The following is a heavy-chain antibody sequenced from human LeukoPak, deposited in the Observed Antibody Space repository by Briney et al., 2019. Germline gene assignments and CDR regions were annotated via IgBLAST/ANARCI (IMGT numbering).Heavy chain of an antibody. V-gene: IGHV1-69*01. CDR3: ARVEGNYAAPFDY. CDR2: IIPIFGTA. Sequence: SSVKVSCRASGGTFSSYAISWVRQAPGQGLEWMGGIIPIFGTANYAQKFQGRVTITADESTSTAYMELSSLRSKDTAVYYCARVEGNYAAPFDYWGQGTLVTVSS. CDR1: GGTFSSYA. D-gene: IGHD1-7*01. J-gene: IGHJ4*02.